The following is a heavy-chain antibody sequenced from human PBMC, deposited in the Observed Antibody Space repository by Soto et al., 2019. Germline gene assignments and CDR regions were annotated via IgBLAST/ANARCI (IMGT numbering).Heavy chain of an antibody. CDR1: GGTFSSYA. Sequence: SVKVSCKASGGTFSSYAISWVRQTPGQGLERMGGIIPIFGTANYAQKFQGRVTITADKSTSTAYMELSSLRSEDTAVYYCARANDSSGYYYSYYYYGMDVWGQGTTVTVSS. CDR2: IIPIFGTA. CDR3: ARANDSSGYYYSYYYYGMDV. J-gene: IGHJ6*02. D-gene: IGHD3-22*01. V-gene: IGHV1-69*06.